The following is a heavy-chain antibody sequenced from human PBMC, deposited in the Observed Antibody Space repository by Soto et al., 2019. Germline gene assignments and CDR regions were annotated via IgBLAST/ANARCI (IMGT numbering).Heavy chain of an antibody. V-gene: IGHV4-59*01. CDR2: IFYSGST. CDR1: GGSIRSYY. J-gene: IGHJ4*02. CDR3: ARGAADTAMVDS. D-gene: IGHD5-18*01. Sequence: QVHLQESGPGLVKASETLSLTCTVSGGSIRSYYWTWIRQSPGKGLEWLGYIFYSGSTFYNPSLKSRVTISIHTSKSQFSLQLTSVTAADTAVYYCARGAADTAMVDSWGQGTLVTVSS.